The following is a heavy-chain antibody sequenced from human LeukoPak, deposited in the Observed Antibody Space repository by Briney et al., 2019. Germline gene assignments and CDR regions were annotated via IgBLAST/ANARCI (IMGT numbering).Heavy chain of an antibody. Sequence: SETLSLTCTVSGVSISSYYWSWIRQSPGRELEWIGYIYYSGSTNYNPSLKSRVTISVDASKNQFSLILSSVTAADTAVYYCARYSNAYAGARWFDHWGQGTLVTVSS. J-gene: IGHJ5*02. D-gene: IGHD2-21*01. CDR1: GVSISSYY. CDR3: ARYSNAYAGARWFDH. V-gene: IGHV4-59*01. CDR2: IYYSGST.